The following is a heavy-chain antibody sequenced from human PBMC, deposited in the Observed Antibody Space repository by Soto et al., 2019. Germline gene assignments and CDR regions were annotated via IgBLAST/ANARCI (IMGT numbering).Heavy chain of an antibody. J-gene: IGHJ4*02. Sequence: ASVKVYCQASGYTFSGYYMHWVRQAPGQGLEWMGRINPNSGITNYAQKFQGRVTMTADKSTSTAYMELSSLRSEDTAVYYCAREEYYYGSGALFDYWGQGTLVTVSS. CDR3: AREEYYYGSGALFDY. V-gene: IGHV1-2*02. D-gene: IGHD3-10*01. CDR2: INPNSGIT. CDR1: GYTFSGYY.